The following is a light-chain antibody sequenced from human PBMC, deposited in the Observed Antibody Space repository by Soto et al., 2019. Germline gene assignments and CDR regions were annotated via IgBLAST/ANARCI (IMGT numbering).Light chain of an antibody. CDR3: QQYGSSPPLT. J-gene: IGKJ4*01. CDR2: GAS. V-gene: IGKV3-20*01. Sequence: EIVLTQSPGTLSLSPGERATLSCRATQSVTSNYLAWYQQKPGQATTLLFSGASSRAAGIPNRFSGSGSGTAFPLTISRLEPEDFAVYYCQQYGSSPPLTFGGGTKVEIK. CDR1: QSVTSNY.